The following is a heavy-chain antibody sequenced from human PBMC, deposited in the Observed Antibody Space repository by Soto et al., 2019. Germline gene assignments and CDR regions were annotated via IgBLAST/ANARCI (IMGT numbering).Heavy chain of an antibody. D-gene: IGHD2-21*02. V-gene: IGHV4-31*03. J-gene: IGHJ6*02. CDR2: IHYSGST. CDR3: ARVCGGDCHYGMDV. Sequence: QVQLQESGPGLVKPSQTLSLTCTVSGGSISSGGYYWSWIRQHPGKGLEWIGYIHYSGSTYYNPSLKSRVTISVDTAKNQFSLKLSSVTAADTAVYYCARVCGGDCHYGMDVWGQGPTVTVSS. CDR1: GGSISSGGYY.